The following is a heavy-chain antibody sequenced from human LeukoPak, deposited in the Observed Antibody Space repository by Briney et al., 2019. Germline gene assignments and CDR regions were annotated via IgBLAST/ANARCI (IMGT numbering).Heavy chain of an antibody. CDR1: GGSISSAGYS. Sequence: SETLSLTCAVSGGSISSAGYSWGWIRQPPGKGLEWIGEINDSGSTNYDPSLKSRVTISVDTSKNQFSLKLSSVTAADTAVYYCAREDGSSGYDDFWGQGTLVTVSS. D-gene: IGHD5-12*01. V-gene: IGHV4-39*07. CDR2: INDSGST. CDR3: AREDGSSGYDDF. J-gene: IGHJ4*02.